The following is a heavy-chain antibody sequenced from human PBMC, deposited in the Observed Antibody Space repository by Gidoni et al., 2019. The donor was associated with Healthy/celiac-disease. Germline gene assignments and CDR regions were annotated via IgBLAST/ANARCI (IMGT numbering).Heavy chain of an antibody. CDR3: ASEAPDDSSGFRGLGAFDI. CDR2: IIPILGIA. J-gene: IGHJ3*02. Sequence: QVQLVQSGAEVKKPGSSVTVSCQASGGTFSSYAISWVRQAPGQGLEWMGRIIPILGIANYAQKFQGRVTITADKSTSTAYMELSSLRSEDTAVYYCASEAPDDSSGFRGLGAFDIWGQGTMVTVSS. D-gene: IGHD3-22*01. V-gene: IGHV1-69*04. CDR1: GGTFSSYA.